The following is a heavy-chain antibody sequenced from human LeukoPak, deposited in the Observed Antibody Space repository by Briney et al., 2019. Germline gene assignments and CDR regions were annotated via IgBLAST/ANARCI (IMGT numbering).Heavy chain of an antibody. D-gene: IGHD3-9*01. CDR2: ISAYHGKT. Sequence: GASVNVSCKPSGYTFTTYGLSWVRQAPGHGIEWMGCISAYHGKTSYAQKFQGRVTMTTDTSTSTAYMELRSLSSDDTAMYYCAREGKFYDILTGYSTAANWFDPWGQGTLVTVSS. V-gene: IGHV1-18*01. CDR3: AREGKFYDILTGYSTAANWFDP. CDR1: GYTFTTYG. J-gene: IGHJ5*02.